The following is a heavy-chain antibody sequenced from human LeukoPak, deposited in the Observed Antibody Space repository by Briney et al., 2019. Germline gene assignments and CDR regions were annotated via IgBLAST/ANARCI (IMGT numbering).Heavy chain of an antibody. Sequence: PSETLSLTCTVSGGSISSVSYYWTWIRQPAGKGLEWIGRIYTTGSTNYNPSLKSRVTISVDTSKNQFSLKLSSVTAADTAVYYCARVRSDYGGNRRRGYFDLWGRGTLVTVSS. CDR1: GGSISSVSYY. J-gene: IGHJ2*01. CDR2: IYTTGST. V-gene: IGHV4-61*02. D-gene: IGHD4-23*01. CDR3: ARVRSDYGGNRRRGYFDL.